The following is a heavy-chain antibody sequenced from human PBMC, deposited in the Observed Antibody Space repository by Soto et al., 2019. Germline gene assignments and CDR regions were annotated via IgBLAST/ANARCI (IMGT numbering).Heavy chain of an antibody. Sequence: QERLVQSGAEVRKPGSSVKVSCKVTGGTSTRYAINWVRQAPGQGLEWMGGIVPMFGTSKYAQKVQGRVKNTADTSTNIDYMELRSLRSEDTAVYYCNRGSEYDFWSGYLWGQGTLVSVSS. CDR1: GGTSTRYA. CDR2: IVPMFGTS. CDR3: NRGSEYDFWSGYL. J-gene: IGHJ4*02. V-gene: IGHV1-69*06. D-gene: IGHD3-3*01.